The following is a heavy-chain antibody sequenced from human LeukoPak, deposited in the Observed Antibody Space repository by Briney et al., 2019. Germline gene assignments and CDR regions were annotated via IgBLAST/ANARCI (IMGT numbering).Heavy chain of an antibody. D-gene: IGHD5-24*01. CDR1: GGSISSSSYY. CDR3: ARDPARRDGPD. Sequence: PSETLSLTCTVSGGSISSSSYYWGWIRQPPGKGLEWIGSICYSGSTYYNPSLKSRVTISVDTSKNQFSLKLSSVTAADTAVYYCARDPARRDGPDWGQGTLVTVSS. J-gene: IGHJ4*02. CDR2: ICYSGST. V-gene: IGHV4-39*07.